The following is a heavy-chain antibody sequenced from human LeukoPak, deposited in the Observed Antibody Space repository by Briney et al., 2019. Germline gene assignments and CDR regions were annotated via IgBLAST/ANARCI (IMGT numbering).Heavy chain of an antibody. CDR1: GGSISSGGYY. CDR3: ARLSVGSSDAFDI. CDR2: IYYSGST. Sequence: SETLSLTCTVSGGSISSGGYYWSWIRQHPGKGLEWIGYIYYSGSTYYNPSLKSRVTISVDTSKNQFSLKLSSVTAADTAVYYCARLSVGSSDAFDIWGQGTMVTVSS. D-gene: IGHD2-2*01. V-gene: IGHV4-31*03. J-gene: IGHJ3*02.